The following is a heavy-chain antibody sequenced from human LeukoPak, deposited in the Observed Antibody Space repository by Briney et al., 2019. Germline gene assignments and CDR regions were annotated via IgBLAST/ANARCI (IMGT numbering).Heavy chain of an antibody. J-gene: IGHJ6*02. CDR1: GYTFTSYD. V-gene: IGHV1-8*01. CDR3: ARGQTGYYYYAMDV. CDR2: MNPNSGNT. Sequence: GASLKVSCKASGYTFTSYDINWVRQATGQGLEWMRWMNPNSGNTGYAQKFQGRVTMTRNTSISTAHMELSSLRSEDTAVYYCARGQTGYYYYAMDVWGQGATVTVSS.